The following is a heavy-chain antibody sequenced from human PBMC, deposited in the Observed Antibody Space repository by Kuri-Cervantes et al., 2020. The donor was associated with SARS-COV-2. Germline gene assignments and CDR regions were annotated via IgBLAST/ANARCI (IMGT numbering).Heavy chain of an antibody. J-gene: IGHJ3*02. Sequence: SQTLSLTCAVYGGSFSGYQWSWIRQTPGMGLEWIGQINDSGATKYNPSLKSRVIVSMDKSKNQFSLKLSSVTAADTAVYYCARVHDSSGYKSLDIWGQGTMVTVSS. D-gene: IGHD3-22*01. CDR3: ARVHDSSGYKSLDI. CDR2: INDSGAT. CDR1: GGSFSGYQ. V-gene: IGHV4-34*01.